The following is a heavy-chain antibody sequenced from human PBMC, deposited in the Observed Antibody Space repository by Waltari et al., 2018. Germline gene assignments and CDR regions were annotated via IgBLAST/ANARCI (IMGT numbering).Heavy chain of an antibody. J-gene: IGHJ4*02. CDR2: INHSGGT. CDR3: ARVGGYYYDSSDLYYFDY. D-gene: IGHD3-22*01. CDR1: GYSISSGSY. Sequence: QVQLQESGPGLVKPSETLSLTCTVSGYSISSGSYWGWIRQPPGKGLEWIGSINHSGGTYYNPSLKSRVTISVDTAKNQFSLKLGSVTAADTAVYYCARVGGYYYDSSDLYYFDYWGQGTLVTVSS. V-gene: IGHV4-38-2*02.